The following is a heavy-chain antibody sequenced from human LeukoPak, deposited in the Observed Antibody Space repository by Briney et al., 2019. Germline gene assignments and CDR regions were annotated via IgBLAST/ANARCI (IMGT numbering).Heavy chain of an antibody. CDR3: ARRPSSGWYLYFQH. D-gene: IGHD6-19*01. J-gene: IGHJ1*01. CDR2: IRGSGGST. V-gene: IGHV3-23*01. Sequence: GRSLRLSCAASGFTFDDYAMSWVRQAPGKGLEGVSAIRGSGGSTYYADSVKGRFTISRDNSKNTLYLQMKSLRAEATAVYSCARRPSSGWYLYFQHSGQGPLVPVYS. CDR1: GFTFDDYA.